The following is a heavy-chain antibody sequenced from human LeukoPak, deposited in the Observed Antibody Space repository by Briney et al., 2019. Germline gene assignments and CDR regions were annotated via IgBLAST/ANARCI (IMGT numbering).Heavy chain of an antibody. CDR3: ARLNSAGYHEAHNFDY. Sequence: KPSGTLSLTCTVSGGSMSRYYWSWVRQPPGKGLEWIGYIYYSGGTNYKPSLNSRVTISVDTSTNQFSLKLSLVTAADTAVYYCARLNSAGYHEAHNFDYWGQGTLVTVSS. CDR1: GGSMSRYY. CDR2: IYYSGGT. J-gene: IGHJ4*02. V-gene: IGHV4-59*08. D-gene: IGHD5-12*01.